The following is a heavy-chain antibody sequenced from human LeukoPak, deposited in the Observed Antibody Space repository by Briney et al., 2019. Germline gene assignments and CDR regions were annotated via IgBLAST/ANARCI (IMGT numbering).Heavy chain of an antibody. CDR2: ISYDGSNK. CDR1: GFTFSDYA. V-gene: IGHV3-30*04. CDR3: ARDSYGFDY. J-gene: IGHJ4*02. Sequence: GGSLRLSCAASGFTFSDYAMHWVRQAPSKGLEWVAIISYDGSNKYYADSVKGRFTISRDNSKNTLYLQMNSLRAEDTAVYYCARDSYGFDYWGQGTLVTVSS. D-gene: IGHD5-18*01.